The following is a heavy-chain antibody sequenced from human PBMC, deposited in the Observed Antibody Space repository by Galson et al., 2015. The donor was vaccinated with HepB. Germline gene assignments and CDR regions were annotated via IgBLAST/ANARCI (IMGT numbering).Heavy chain of an antibody. CDR2: ISANGQRT. D-gene: IGHD2-15*01. V-gene: IGHV3-23*01. CDR1: GFTFKNYA. Sequence: SLRLSCAASGFTFKNYAMSWVRQAPGKGLEWVSSISANGQRTYYADSVKGRFSTSRDNSQNTLFLQMKTLRAEDTAVYYCAKSSCSPSECRAYYFDYWSQGTVVTVS. CDR3: AKSSCSPSECRAYYFDY. J-gene: IGHJ4*02.